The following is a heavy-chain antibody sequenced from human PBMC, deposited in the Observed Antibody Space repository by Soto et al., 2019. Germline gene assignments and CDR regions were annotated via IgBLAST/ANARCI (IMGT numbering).Heavy chain of an antibody. CDR3: ERQKIVVVPADKWFDP. V-gene: IGHV4-59*08. CDR2: IHYSGST. J-gene: IGHJ5*02. CDR1: GGSISTYF. D-gene: IGHD2-2*01. Sequence: SETLSLTCNVSGGSISTYFWHWIRQPPGKGLEWIGYIHYSGSTKYNPSLKSRVTLSVDTSKNQFSLQLNSVTPEDTAVYYCERQKIVVVPADKWFDPWGQGTLVTVSS.